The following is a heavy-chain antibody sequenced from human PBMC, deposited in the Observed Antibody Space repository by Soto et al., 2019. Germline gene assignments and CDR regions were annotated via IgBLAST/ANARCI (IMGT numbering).Heavy chain of an antibody. Sequence: PSETLSLTCTVSGGSISSYYWSWIRQPPGKGLEWIGYIYYSGSTNYNPSLKSRVTISVDTSKNQFSLNLSSVTAADTAVYYCARADYSGYYPFDYWGQGTLVTVSS. CDR2: IYYSGST. CDR1: GGSISSYY. CDR3: ARADYSGYYPFDY. V-gene: IGHV4-59*12. D-gene: IGHD3-22*01. J-gene: IGHJ4*02.